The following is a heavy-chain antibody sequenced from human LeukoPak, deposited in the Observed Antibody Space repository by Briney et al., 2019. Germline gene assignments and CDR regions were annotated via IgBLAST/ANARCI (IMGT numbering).Heavy chain of an antibody. J-gene: IGHJ6*02. CDR1: GYTFTSYY. V-gene: IGHV1-46*04. Sequence: AASVKVSCKASGYTFTSYYMHWVRQAPGQGLEWVGLINPSGGSTSYAQKLQGRVTMTRDTSTSTVYLELSSLRSEDKAVYYCARGQLVLSYSYGMDGWRQGTTVTVS. CDR2: INPSGGST. CDR3: ARGQLVLSYSYGMDG. D-gene: IGHD6-6*01.